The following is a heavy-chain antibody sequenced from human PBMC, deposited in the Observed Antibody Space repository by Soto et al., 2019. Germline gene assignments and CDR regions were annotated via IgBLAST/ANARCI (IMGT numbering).Heavy chain of an antibody. CDR1: GGSISSYY. CDR2: IYYSGST. V-gene: IGHV4-59*01. Sequence: SETLSLTCTVSGGSISSYYWSWIRQPPGKGLEWIGYIYYSGSTNYNPSLKSRVTISVDTSKNQFSLKLSSVTAADTAVYYCARAPRDSNYYFDYWGQGTMVTVSS. D-gene: IGHD4-4*01. CDR3: ARAPRDSNYYFDY. J-gene: IGHJ4*02.